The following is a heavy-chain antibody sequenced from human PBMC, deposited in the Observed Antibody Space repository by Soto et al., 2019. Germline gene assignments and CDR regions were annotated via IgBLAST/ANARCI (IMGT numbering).Heavy chain of an antibody. J-gene: IGHJ5*02. CDR2: IYYSGST. D-gene: IGHD3-10*01. Sequence: SETLSLTCTVSGGSIISYYWSWIRQPPGKGLEWIGYIYYSGSTNYNPSLKSRVTISVDTSKNQFSLKLSSVTAADTAVYYCAREPYYGSAYNWFDPWGQGTLVPVS. V-gene: IGHV4-59*01. CDR1: GGSIISYY. CDR3: AREPYYGSAYNWFDP.